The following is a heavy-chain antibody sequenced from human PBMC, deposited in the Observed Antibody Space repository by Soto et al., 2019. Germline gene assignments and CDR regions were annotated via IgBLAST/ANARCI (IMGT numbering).Heavy chain of an antibody. CDR3: ATDTTRLEH. Sequence: PGASLTLSCGGSGFSFSDSDMTWVGQIRGKGLESIASVRSGAFTIADAAAVKGRFTISTDDGHNSLFRQRDSLRAEDTPLDYCATDTTRLEHWGQGTLVTVSS. CDR1: GFSFSDSD. CDR2: VRSGAFTI. V-gene: IGHV3-11*01. J-gene: IGHJ4*02. D-gene: IGHD1-1*01.